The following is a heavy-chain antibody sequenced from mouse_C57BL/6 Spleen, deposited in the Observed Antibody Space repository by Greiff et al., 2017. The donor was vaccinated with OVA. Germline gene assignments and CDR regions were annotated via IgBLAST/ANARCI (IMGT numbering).Heavy chain of an antibody. J-gene: IGHJ3*01. CDR3: TTVDYYGSSPFAY. CDR2: IDPENGDT. Sequence: VQLQQSGAELVRPGASVKLSCTASGFNIKDDYMHWVKQRPEQGLEWIGWIDPENGDTEYASKVQGKATITADTSSNTAYLQLSSLTSDDTAVYYCTTVDYYGSSPFAYWGQGTLVTVSA. CDR1: GFNIKDDY. D-gene: IGHD1-1*01. V-gene: IGHV14-4*01.